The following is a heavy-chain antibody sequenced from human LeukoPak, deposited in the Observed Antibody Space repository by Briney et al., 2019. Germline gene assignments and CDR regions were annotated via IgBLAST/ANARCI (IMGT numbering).Heavy chain of an antibody. CDR1: GYTFSSYE. V-gene: IGHV1-8*01. Sequence: ASVKVSCKASGYTFSSYEINWVRQATGQGLEWMGWMNPNSGNTGYAPKFQGRVTMTRNTSITTAYMELSSLRSEDTAAYYCARGRGKYSSLDYWGQGTLVTVSS. CDR2: MNPNSGNT. CDR3: ARGRGKYSSLDY. D-gene: IGHD5-18*01. J-gene: IGHJ4*02.